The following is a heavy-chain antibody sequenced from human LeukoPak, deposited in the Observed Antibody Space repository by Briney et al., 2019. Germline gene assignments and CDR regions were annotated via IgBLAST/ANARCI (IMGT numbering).Heavy chain of an antibody. D-gene: IGHD6-13*01. CDR1: GGSISSGNYY. CDR2: IFYSGST. V-gene: IGHV4-39*01. CDR3: ARGEYDCTWYDY. Sequence: PSETLSLTCTVSGGSISSGNYYWGWIRQPPGRELEWIGSIFYSGSTYYNPSLKSRVTISVDTSKNQFSLKLTSVTAADTALYYCARGEYDCTWYDYWGQGTMVTVSS. J-gene: IGHJ4*02.